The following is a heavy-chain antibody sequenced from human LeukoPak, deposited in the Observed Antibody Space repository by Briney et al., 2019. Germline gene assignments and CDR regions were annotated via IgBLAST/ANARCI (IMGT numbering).Heavy chain of an antibody. V-gene: IGHV1-2*02. J-gene: IGHJ4*02. D-gene: IGHD3-22*01. Sequence: GASVKVSCKASGYTFTGYYMHWVRQAPGQGLEWMGWINPNSGGTNYAQKFQGRVTMTRDTSISTAYMELSRLRSDDTAVYYCARGAPTYYYDSSGYYSGDYWGQGTLVTVSS. CDR2: INPNSGGT. CDR3: ARGAPTYYYDSSGYYSGDY. CDR1: GYTFTGYY.